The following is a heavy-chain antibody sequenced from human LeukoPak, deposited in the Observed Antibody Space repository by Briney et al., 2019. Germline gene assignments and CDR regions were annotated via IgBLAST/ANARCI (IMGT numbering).Heavy chain of an antibody. CDR3: ARHTTVVPPHYFDY. D-gene: IGHD4-23*01. J-gene: IGHJ4*02. Sequence: PSETLSLTCTVSGGSISSYYWSWIRQPPGKGLEWIGYIYTSGSTNYNPSLKSRVTISLDTSKNQISLKLSSVTAADTAVYYCARHTTVVPPHYFDYWGQGTLVTVSS. CDR2: IYTSGST. CDR1: GGSISSYY. V-gene: IGHV4-4*09.